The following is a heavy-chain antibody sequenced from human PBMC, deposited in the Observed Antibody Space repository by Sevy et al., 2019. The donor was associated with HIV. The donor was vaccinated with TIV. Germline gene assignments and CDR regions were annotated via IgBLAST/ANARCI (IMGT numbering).Heavy chain of an antibody. J-gene: IGHJ6*02. CDR1: GFTFSSYT. CDR2: ISSSSSYI. D-gene: IGHD2-15*01. Sequence: GGSPRLSCAASGFTFSSYTMNWVRQAPGKGLEWVSSISSSSSYICYADSVKGRFTISRDNAKNSLYLQMNSLRAEDSAVYYCARLGGVADQGMDVWGQGTTVTVSS. V-gene: IGHV3-21*01. CDR3: ARLGGVADQGMDV.